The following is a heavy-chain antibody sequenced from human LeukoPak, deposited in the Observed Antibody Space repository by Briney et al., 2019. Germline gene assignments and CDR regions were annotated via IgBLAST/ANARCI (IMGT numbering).Heavy chain of an antibody. J-gene: IGHJ6*02. CDR3: SRQRSTSTYYFGLDV. CDR1: GDTVSSNTAA. D-gene: IGHD6-6*01. CDR2: TYYRSKWNT. V-gene: IGHV6-1*01. Sequence: SQTLSLACAISGDTVSSNTAAWNWIRQSPSRGLEWLGRTYYRSKWNTDYAASVQNRITINPDTSTNQFSLQLKSATPEDTAVYYCSRQRSTSTYYFGLDVWGQGTTVTVSS.